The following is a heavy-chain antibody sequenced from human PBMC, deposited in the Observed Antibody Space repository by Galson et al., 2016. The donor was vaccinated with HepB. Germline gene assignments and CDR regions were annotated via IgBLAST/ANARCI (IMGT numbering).Heavy chain of an antibody. CDR3: ARDPRTASLDY. V-gene: IGHV4-39*07. CDR1: GGSISSRSYY. Sequence: SETLSLTCTVSGGSISSRSYYWGWIRQPPGKGLEWIGSVFYNGNPFYNPSLKSRVTISVDPSKNQFSLKLRSVTAADTAVYYCARDPRTASLDYWGQGTLVTVSS. D-gene: IGHD5-18*01. J-gene: IGHJ4*02. CDR2: VFYNGNP.